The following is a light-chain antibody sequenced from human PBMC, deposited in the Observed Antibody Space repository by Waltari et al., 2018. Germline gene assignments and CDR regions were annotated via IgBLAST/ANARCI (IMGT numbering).Light chain of an antibody. Sequence: EIVMTQSPLSLPVTPGEPASVSCRSSQSLLHSNGYTFLDWYVQKPGQSPQLLIYMVSIRASGVPDRFSGSGSGTDFTLEISRVEAEDVGVYYCMQARQTPWTFGQGTKVEIK. CDR3: MQARQTPWT. CDR2: MVS. V-gene: IGKV2-28*01. J-gene: IGKJ1*01. CDR1: QSLLHSNGYTF.